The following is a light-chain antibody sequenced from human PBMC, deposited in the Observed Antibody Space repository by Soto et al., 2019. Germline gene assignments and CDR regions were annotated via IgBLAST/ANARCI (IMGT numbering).Light chain of an antibody. CDR3: QKYTSSLNN. CDR2: GAS. V-gene: IGKV3-20*01. Sequence: EIVLTHSPDTLSFSPVERATLSCSTSHSISSNYLAWYQQKPGQAPRLLIYGASVRATGVPDRFSGSGSGTDFTLTISRLEPEDFAVYYCQKYTSSLNNFGQGTRLEIK. J-gene: IGKJ5*01. CDR1: HSISSNY.